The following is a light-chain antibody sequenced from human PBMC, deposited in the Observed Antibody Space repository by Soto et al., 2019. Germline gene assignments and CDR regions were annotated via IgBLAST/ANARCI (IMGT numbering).Light chain of an antibody. Sequence: QVTQFPSSLSASVGDRVTITCRPSQGIRNDLGWYQQKPGKAPKLLIYGASNLQTGVPSRFRGSESGTDFTLTSSSLQPEDVGTYYCLQECSYPLIFGGGTKVEIK. CDR2: GAS. V-gene: IGKV1-6*01. CDR3: LQECSYPLI. J-gene: IGKJ4*01. CDR1: QGIRND.